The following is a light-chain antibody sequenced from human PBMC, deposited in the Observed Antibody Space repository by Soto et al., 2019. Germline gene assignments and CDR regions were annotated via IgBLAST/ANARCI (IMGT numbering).Light chain of an antibody. J-gene: IGKJ1*01. CDR2: AAS. CDR1: QGISSY. CDR3: QQSYSTPHT. Sequence: AIRMTQSPSSLSASTGDRVTITCRASQGISSYLAWYQQKPGKAPKLLIYAASTLQSGVPSRFSGSGSGTDFTLTISCLQSEDFATYYCQQSYSTPHTFGQGTKVDI. V-gene: IGKV1-8*01.